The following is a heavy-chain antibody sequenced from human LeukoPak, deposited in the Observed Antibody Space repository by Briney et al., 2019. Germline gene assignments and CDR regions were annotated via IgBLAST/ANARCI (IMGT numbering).Heavy chain of an antibody. D-gene: IGHD3-10*01. J-gene: IGHJ6*03. V-gene: IGHV1-69*05. CDR3: ARSPLWFGEFPVGDYYMDV. CDR2: VIAIFGDT. Sequence: GASVKVSCKASGGTFSSFPIGWVRQAPGQGLEWMGQVIAIFGDTNYAQKLQGRVTMTTDTSTSTAYMELRSLRSEDTAVYYCARSPLWFGEFPVGDYYMDVWGKGTTVTVSS. CDR1: GGTFSSFP.